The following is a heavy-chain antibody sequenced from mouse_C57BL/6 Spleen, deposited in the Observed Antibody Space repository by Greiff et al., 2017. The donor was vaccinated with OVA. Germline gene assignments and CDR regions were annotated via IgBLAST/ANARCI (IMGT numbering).Heavy chain of an antibody. D-gene: IGHD1-1*01. V-gene: IGHV1-55*01. Sequence: QVQLQQPGAELVKPGASVKMSCKASGYTFTSYWITWVKQRPGQGLEWIGDIYPGSGSTNYNEKFKSKATLTVDTSSSTAYMQLNSLTSEYSSVYYYARVYYGSSYGYAMDYWGQGTSVTVSS. CDR2: IYPGSGST. CDR1: GYTFTSYW. J-gene: IGHJ4*01. CDR3: ARVYYGSSYGYAMDY.